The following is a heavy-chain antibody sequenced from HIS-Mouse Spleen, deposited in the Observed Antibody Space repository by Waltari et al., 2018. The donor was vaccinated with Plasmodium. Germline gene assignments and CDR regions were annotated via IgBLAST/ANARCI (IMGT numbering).Heavy chain of an antibody. J-gene: IGHJ1*01. CDR1: GYTFTGYY. D-gene: IGHD6-13*01. CDR2: INPNSGGT. CDR3: ARVLGYKAAAGTFVEYFQH. V-gene: IGHV1-2*02. Sequence: QVQLVQSGAEVKKPGASVKVSCKASGYTFTGYYMHCVRQAPGQGLEWMGWINPNSGGTNYAQKFQGRVTMTRDTSISTAYMELSRLRSDDTAVYYCARVLGYKAAAGTFVEYFQHWGQGTLVTVSS.